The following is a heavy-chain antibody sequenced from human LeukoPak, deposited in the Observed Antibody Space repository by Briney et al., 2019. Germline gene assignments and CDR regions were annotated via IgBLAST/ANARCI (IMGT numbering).Heavy chain of an antibody. CDR3: ARERSRSSVLPSIAAAQYNWFDP. J-gene: IGHJ5*02. Sequence: SETLSLTCTVSGGSISSYYWSWIRQPPGKGLEWIGYIYYSGSTNYNPSLKSRVTISVDTSKNQFSLKLSSVTVADTAVYYCARERSRSSVLPSIAAAQYNWFDPWGQGTLVTVSS. D-gene: IGHD6-13*01. CDR2: IYYSGST. V-gene: IGHV4-59*01. CDR1: GGSISSYY.